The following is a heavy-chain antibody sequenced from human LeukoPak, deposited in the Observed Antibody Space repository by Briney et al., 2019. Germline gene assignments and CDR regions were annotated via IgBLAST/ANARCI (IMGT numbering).Heavy chain of an antibody. D-gene: IGHD2-8*01. CDR2: IYAGSNT. CDR3: TQTGGPNAIHPHN. CDR1: GFSFSSYA. V-gene: IGHV3-23*03. Sequence: GGSLRLSCAASGFSFSSYAMSWVRQAPGKRLEWVSSIYAGSNTYYADSVKGLFTISRDNSENTLYLRMNSLRADDTAVYYCTQTGGPNAIHPHNWGQGTLVTVSS. J-gene: IGHJ4*02.